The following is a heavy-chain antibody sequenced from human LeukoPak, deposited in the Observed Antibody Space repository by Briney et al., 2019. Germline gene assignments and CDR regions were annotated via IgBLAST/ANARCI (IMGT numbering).Heavy chain of an antibody. CDR2: IYSGGST. CDR3: ARDFGYSLGAFDI. J-gene: IGHJ3*02. CDR1: GFTVSSNY. D-gene: IGHD2-21*01. Sequence: GGSLRLSCAASGFTVSSNYMSWVRQAPGKGLEWVSVIYSGGSTYYADSVKGRFTTSRDNSKNTLYLQMNSLRAEDTAVYYCARDFGYSLGAFDIWGQGTMVTVSS. V-gene: IGHV3-53*01.